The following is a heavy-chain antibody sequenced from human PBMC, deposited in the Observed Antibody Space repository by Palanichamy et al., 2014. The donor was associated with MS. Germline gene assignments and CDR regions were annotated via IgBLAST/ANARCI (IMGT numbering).Heavy chain of an antibody. Sequence: QVQLEQSGSEVKKPGASVKVSCKAFGYSFSDFYMVWVRQAPGHGLEWMGIINPSGGSTNYAQKFQGRVTITRDTSTSTAYMELRSLRSDDTALYYCAREKPATRGITAYFDLWGRGTLVTVSS. CDR1: GYSFSDFY. V-gene: IGHV1-46*01. D-gene: IGHD3-16*01. J-gene: IGHJ2*01. CDR2: INPSGGST. CDR3: AREKPATRGITAYFDL.